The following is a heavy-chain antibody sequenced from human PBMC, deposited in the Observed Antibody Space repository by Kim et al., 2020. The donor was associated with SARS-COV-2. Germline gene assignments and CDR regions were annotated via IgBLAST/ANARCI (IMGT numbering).Heavy chain of an antibody. CDR2: RT. Sequence: RTSYADSVRVRFPTSRDNARSTLYLQMNSLGAEDTALYYCARDLSGSDDLWGQGTLVTVPS. CDR3: ARDLSGSDDL. V-gene: IGHV3-74*01. J-gene: IGHJ5*02. D-gene: IGHD5-12*01.